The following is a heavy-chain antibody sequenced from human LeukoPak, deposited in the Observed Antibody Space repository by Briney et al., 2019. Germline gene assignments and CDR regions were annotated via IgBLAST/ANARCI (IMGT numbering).Heavy chain of an antibody. J-gene: IGHJ6*02. CDR3: AKDSSITNYYYGMDV. Sequence: GGSLRLSCVASGFTFSSYAMNWVRQAPGKWLEWVSVISNDGSTNYADAVKGRFTISRDNSKNTLYLQINSMRAEDTAVYYCAKDSSITNYYYGMDVWGRGTTVTVSS. V-gene: IGHV3-23*01. D-gene: IGHD3-3*02. CDR1: GFTFSSYA. CDR2: ISNDGST.